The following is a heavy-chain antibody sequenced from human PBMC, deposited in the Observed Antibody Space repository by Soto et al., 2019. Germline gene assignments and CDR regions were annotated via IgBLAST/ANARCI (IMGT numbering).Heavy chain of an antibody. Sequence: GGSLRLSCAASGFTFSSYGMHRVRQAPGKGLEWVAVIWYDGSNKYYADSVKGRFTISRDNSKNTLYLQMNSLRAEDTAVYYCARPNIAVAGIDYYYGMDGWGQGTTVTVAS. D-gene: IGHD6-19*01. CDR2: IWYDGSNK. V-gene: IGHV3-33*01. CDR3: ARPNIAVAGIDYYYGMDG. J-gene: IGHJ6*02. CDR1: GFTFSSYG.